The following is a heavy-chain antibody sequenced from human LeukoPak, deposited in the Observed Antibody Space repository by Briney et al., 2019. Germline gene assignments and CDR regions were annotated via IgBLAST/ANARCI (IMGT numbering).Heavy chain of an antibody. D-gene: IGHD2-2*01. Sequence: GGSLRLSCTASGFTFSRYAMNWVRQAPGKGLEWVSYINTDSSDIHYADSVKGRFTISRDNARNTLYLQLSSLRAEDSAVYYCARDTFQPGLIDSWGQGTLVTVSS. CDR1: GFTFSRYA. CDR2: INTDSSDI. V-gene: IGHV3-21*05. J-gene: IGHJ4*02. CDR3: ARDTFQPGLIDS.